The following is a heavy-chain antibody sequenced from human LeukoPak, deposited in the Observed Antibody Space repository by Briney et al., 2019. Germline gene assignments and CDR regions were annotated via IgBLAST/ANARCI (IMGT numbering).Heavy chain of an antibody. CDR2: IRAYNGNA. Sequence: ASVKVSCKASGYTFTSYGISWVRQAPGQGLEWMGWIRAYNGNANYAQKLQGRVTMTTDTSTSTAYMELRSLRSDDTAVYYCARDSDYADAFDIWGQGTMVTVSS. D-gene: IGHD4-17*01. CDR3: ARDSDYADAFDI. V-gene: IGHV1-18*01. CDR1: GYTFTSYG. J-gene: IGHJ3*02.